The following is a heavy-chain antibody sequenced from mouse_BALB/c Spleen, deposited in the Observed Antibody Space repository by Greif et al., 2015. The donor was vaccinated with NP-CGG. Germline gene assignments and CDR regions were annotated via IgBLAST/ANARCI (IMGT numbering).Heavy chain of an antibody. CDR3: ARGGNYPYYAMDY. Sequence: QVQLKDSGAELVRPGSSVKISCKASGYASSSYWMNWVKQRPGQSLEWIGQIYPGDGDTNYNGKFKGKATLTADKSSSAAYMQLSSLKSEDSAVYFCARGGNYPYYAMDYWGQGTSVTVSS. V-gene: IGHV1-80*01. D-gene: IGHD2-1*01. CDR1: GYASSSYW. J-gene: IGHJ4*01. CDR2: IYPGDGDT.